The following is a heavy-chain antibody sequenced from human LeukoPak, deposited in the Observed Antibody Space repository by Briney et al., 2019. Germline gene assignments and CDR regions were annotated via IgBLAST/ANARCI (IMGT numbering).Heavy chain of an antibody. CDR1: GFTFSSYG. CDR3: AEGGGRWYFDY. D-gene: IGHD3-16*01. CDR2: IWYDGSNK. Sequence: GSLRLSCAASGFTFSSYGMHWVRQALGKGLEWVAVIWYDGSNKYYADSVKGRFTISRDNSKNTLYLQMNSLRAEDTAVYYCAEGGGRWYFDYWGQGTLVTVSS. V-gene: IGHV3-33*06. J-gene: IGHJ4*02.